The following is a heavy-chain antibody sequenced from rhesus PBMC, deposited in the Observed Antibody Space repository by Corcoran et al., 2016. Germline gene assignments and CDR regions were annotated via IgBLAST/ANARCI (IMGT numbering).Heavy chain of an antibody. J-gene: IGHJ2*01. CDR1: GYSISSGYY. D-gene: IGHD2-15*01. V-gene: IGHV4-99*02. CDR2: ISGNRGSH. Sequence: QVQLQESGPGLVKPSETLSLTCAVSGYSISSGYYWGWIRQPPGKGLAYIGYISGNRGSHNNHPSLKSRITISKDPSKNQFSLKLNSVTAADTAVYFCAGDGEYCSSTNCSPYWYFDLWGPGTPITISS. CDR3: AGDGEYCSSTNCSPYWYFDL.